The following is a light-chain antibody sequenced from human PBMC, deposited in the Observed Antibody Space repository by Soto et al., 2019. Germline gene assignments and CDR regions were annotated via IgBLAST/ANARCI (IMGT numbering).Light chain of an antibody. Sequence: QSALTQPPSASGSPGQSVAISCTGTRSDVGAYDYVSWYQQHPGKAPKLMIYEVNRRPSGVPDRFSGSKSGNTASLTVSGLQAEDEAYYYCTSHAGSNLVVFGGGTQLTVL. J-gene: IGLJ2*01. CDR1: RSDVGAYDY. CDR2: EVN. CDR3: TSHAGSNLVV. V-gene: IGLV2-8*01.